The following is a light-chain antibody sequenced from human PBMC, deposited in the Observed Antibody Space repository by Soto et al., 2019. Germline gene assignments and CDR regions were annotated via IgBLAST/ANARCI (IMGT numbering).Light chain of an antibody. CDR2: AAS. Sequence: DILMTQSPSPLSASIGDRVTITCRASQSISNYLNWYQQKPGKAPNLLIYAASTLESGVPSRFSGSGSGTAFTLTISSLQAEDFATYYCQQSYRTPRPFGQGTNLEIK. CDR1: QSISNY. J-gene: IGKJ2*01. CDR3: QQSYRTPRP. V-gene: IGKV1-39*01.